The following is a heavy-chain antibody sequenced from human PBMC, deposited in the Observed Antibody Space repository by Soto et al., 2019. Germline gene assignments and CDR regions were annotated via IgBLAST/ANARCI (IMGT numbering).Heavy chain of an antibody. J-gene: IGHJ4*02. V-gene: IGHV1-69*13. CDR1: GGTFSTYA. D-gene: IGHD3-22*01. CDR3: ARDQGVSSGYYLYYFDY. CDR2: IIPNLGTP. Sequence: GASVKVSCKASGGTFSTYAISWVRQAPGQGLEWMGGIIPNLGTPNYAQNFQGRVTITADESTSTAYMELSSLRSEDTAVYYCARDQGVSSGYYLYYFDYWGQGTLVTVSS.